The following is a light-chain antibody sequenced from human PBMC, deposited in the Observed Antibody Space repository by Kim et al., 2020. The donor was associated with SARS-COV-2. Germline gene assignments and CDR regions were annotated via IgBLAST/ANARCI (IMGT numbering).Light chain of an antibody. Sequence: AIRITQSQSSLSASTGDRVTITCRASQGISSYLAWYQQKPGKAPKLLIYAASTLQSGVPSRFSGSGSGTDFTLTISCLQSEDFATYYCQQYYSYPPTFGQGTKVDIK. CDR2: AAS. J-gene: IGKJ1*01. CDR3: QQYYSYPPT. V-gene: IGKV1-8*01. CDR1: QGISSY.